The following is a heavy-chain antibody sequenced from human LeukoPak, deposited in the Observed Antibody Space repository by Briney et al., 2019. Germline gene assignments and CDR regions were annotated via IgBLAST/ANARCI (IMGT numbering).Heavy chain of an antibody. J-gene: IGHJ1*01. CDR1: GYIFDIYA. Sequence: GASVKVSCKASGYIFDIYALIWVRQAPVQGLELMGWINTNTGNPTYAQGFTGRFVFSLDTSVSTAYLQISGLKAEDTAVYYCARDYTLTLGTTTYFQHWGQGTLVTVSS. CDR3: ARDYTLTLGTTTYFQH. CDR2: INTNTGNP. V-gene: IGHV7-4-1*02. D-gene: IGHD1-7*01.